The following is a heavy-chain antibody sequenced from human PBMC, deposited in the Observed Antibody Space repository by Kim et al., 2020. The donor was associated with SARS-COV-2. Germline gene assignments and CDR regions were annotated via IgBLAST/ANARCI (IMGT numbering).Heavy chain of an antibody. Sequence: GGSLRLSCAASGFTFSSYGMHWVRQAPGKGLEWVAVISYDGSNKYYADSVKGRFTISRDNSKNTLYLQMNSLRAEDTAVYYCARDGYDISGYNYWGQGTLVTVSS. V-gene: IGHV3-33*05. D-gene: IGHD3-22*01. CDR2: ISYDGSNK. J-gene: IGHJ4*02. CDR3: ARDGYDISGYNY. CDR1: GFTFSSYG.